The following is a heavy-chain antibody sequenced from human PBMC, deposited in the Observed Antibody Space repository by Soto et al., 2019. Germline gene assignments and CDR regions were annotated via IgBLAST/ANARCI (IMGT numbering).Heavy chain of an antibody. V-gene: IGHV4-34*01. CDR1: GGSFSGYY. CDR2: INHSGST. D-gene: IGHD4-17*01. CDR3: ARGYGDYVQMRFVYYYMDV. Sequence: SETLSLTCAVYGGSFSGYYWSWIRQPPGKGLEWIGEINHSGSTNYNPSLKSRVTISVDTSKNQFSLKLSSVTAADTAVYYCARGYGDYVQMRFVYYYMDVWGKGTTVTVSS. J-gene: IGHJ6*03.